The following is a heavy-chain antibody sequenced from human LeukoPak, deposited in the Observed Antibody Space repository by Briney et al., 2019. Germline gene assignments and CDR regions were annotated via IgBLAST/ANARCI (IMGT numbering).Heavy chain of an antibody. CDR2: IYHSGST. J-gene: IGHJ4*02. CDR3: AGGNNMIAWGDY. V-gene: IGHV4-38-2*02. Sequence: SETLSLTCNVSGYSISGPYYWGWIRQPPGKGLEWIGSIYHSGSTYYNPSLKSRVTISVDTSKNQFFLKVNSVTAPDTALYYCAGGNNMIAWGDYWGQGTLVTVSS. CDR1: GYSISGPYY. D-gene: IGHD3-22*01.